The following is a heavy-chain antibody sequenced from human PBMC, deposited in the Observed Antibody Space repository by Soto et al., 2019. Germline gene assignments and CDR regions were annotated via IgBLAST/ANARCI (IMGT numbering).Heavy chain of an antibody. V-gene: IGHV4-39*01. CDR2: LFYGGTT. CDR1: GGSISGYY. J-gene: IGHJ4*02. D-gene: IGHD3-10*01. Sequence: QVQLQESGPGLVKPSETLSLTCTVSGGSISGYYWTWIRQPPGKGLEWVGSLFYGGTTGYNPSILCRLTMSLDTSKNLFSLKLRSVTAADTAVYYCARHRGPAPVYWGQGTLVTASS. CDR3: ARHRGPAPVY.